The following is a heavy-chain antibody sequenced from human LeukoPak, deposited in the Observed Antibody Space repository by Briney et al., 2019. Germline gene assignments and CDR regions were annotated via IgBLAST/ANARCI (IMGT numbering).Heavy chain of an antibody. CDR1: GFSLSTSGVG. J-gene: IGHJ4*02. D-gene: IGHD7-27*01. V-gene: IGHV2-5*02. CDR2: IYWDDVK. CDR3: AHRPRNWGLHYFDS. Sequence: ESGPTLVKPTQTLTLTCTFSGFSLSTSGVGVGWIRQPPGKALEWLALIYWDDVKRYSPSLKSRLTITKDTSKNQVVLTMANVDPVDTATYYCAHRPRNWGLHYFDSWGQGTLVTVSS.